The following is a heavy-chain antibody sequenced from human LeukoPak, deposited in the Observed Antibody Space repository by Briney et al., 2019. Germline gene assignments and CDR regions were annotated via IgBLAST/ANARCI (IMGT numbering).Heavy chain of an antibody. CDR2: ISSSSSYI. CDR1: GFTFSSYS. D-gene: IGHD4-17*01. V-gene: IGHV3-21*01. J-gene: IGHJ1*01. Sequence: GGSLRLSCAACGFTFSSYSRNWVRQAPGKGLEWISSISSSSSYIYYADSVKGRFTISRDNAQNSLYLQMNSLRAEDTAVYYCTRGSYGDYEHWGQGNLVTVSS. CDR3: TRGSYGDYEH.